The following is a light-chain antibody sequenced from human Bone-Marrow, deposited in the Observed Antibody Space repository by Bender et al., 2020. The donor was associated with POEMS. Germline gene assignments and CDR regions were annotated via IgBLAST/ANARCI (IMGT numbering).Light chain of an antibody. Sequence: QSALTQPPSASGSPGQSVTISCTGTSSDVGGSNYVSWYQQYPGKAPKLMIYEVNKRPSGISNRFSGSKSGNTASLTISGLQADDEADYYCCSYAGSSTFLVFGGGTKLTVL. CDR2: EVN. V-gene: IGLV2-23*02. J-gene: IGLJ2*01. CDR3: CSYAGSSTFLV. CDR1: SSDVGGSNY.